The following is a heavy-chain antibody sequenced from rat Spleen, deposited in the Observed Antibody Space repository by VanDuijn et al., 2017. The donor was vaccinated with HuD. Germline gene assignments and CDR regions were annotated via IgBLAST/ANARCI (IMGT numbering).Heavy chain of an antibody. Sequence: EVQLVESGGGLVQPGRSMKLSCAASGFTFINSDMAWVRQAPKRGLEWVAYISYDGGSIYYRDSVKGRFTISRDNAKSTLSLQMDSLRSEDTATYYCARRHYGYTDYFDYWGQGVMVTVSS. CDR1: GFTFINSD. J-gene: IGHJ2*01. V-gene: IGHV5-25*01. CDR3: ARRHYGYTDYFDY. CDR2: ISYDGGSI. D-gene: IGHD1-9*01.